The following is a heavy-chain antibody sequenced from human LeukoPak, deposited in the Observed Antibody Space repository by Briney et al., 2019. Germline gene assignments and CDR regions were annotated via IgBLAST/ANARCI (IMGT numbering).Heavy chain of an antibody. Sequence: PSETLSLTCTVSGGSISSGGYYWSWIRQHPGKGLEWIGYIYYSGSTYYNPSLKSRVTISVDTSKNQFSLKLSSVTAADTAVYYCAAMIVVARGLSPTNWFDPWGQGTLVTVSS. CDR2: IYYSGST. D-gene: IGHD3-22*01. J-gene: IGHJ5*02. V-gene: IGHV4-31*03. CDR3: AAMIVVARGLSPTNWFDP. CDR1: GGSISSGGYY.